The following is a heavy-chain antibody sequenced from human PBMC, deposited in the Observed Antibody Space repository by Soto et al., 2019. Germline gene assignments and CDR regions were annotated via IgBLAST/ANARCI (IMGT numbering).Heavy chain of an antibody. V-gene: IGHV4-38-2*02. Sequence: SETLSLPCAVSGYSISSGYYWGWIRQPPGKGLEWIGSIYHSGSTYYNPSLKSRVTISVDTSKNQFSLKLSSVTAADTAVYYCARDTDVSGRYWGYYYYYYGMAVWGQGTTATVSS. CDR2: IYHSGST. D-gene: IGHD1-26*01. J-gene: IGHJ6*02. CDR1: GYSISSGYY. CDR3: ARDTDVSGRYWGYYYYYYGMAV.